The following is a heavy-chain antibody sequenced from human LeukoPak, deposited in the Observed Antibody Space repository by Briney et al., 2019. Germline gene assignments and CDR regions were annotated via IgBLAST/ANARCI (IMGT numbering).Heavy chain of an antibody. V-gene: IGHV3-7*01. CDR2: IKQDGSEK. CDR3: ARDFSPSTGDFDY. D-gene: IGHD1-1*01. CDR1: GFTFSSYW. Sequence: SGGSLRLSCAASGFTFSSYWMSWVRQAPGKGLEWVANIKQDGSEKYYVDSVKGRFTISRDNAKNSLYLQMNSLRAEDTAVYYCARDFSPSTGDFDYWGQGTLVTVSS. J-gene: IGHJ4*02.